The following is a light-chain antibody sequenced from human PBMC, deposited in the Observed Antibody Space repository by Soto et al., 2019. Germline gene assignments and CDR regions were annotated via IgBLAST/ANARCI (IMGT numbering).Light chain of an antibody. CDR1: QSIANY. J-gene: IGKJ1*01. Sequence: DIQMTQSPSSLSASVGDRVTITCRASQSIANYLNWYQQKPGKAPKLLIYDASSLESGVPSRFSGSGSGTEFTLTISSLQPDDFATYYCQQYDSSWTFGQGTKVDIK. CDR3: QQYDSSWT. CDR2: DAS. V-gene: IGKV1-5*01.